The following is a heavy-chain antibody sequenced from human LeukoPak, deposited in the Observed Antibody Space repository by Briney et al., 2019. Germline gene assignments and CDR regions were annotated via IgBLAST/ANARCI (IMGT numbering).Heavy chain of an antibody. J-gene: IGHJ5*02. CDR2: ISTRDTYP. D-gene: IGHD3-22*01. Sequence: GGSLRLSCAASGFTFSSYRMSWVRQAPGKGLQWVSSISTRDTYPNYADSVKGLFTISRDNAKNTLYLQMNSLRVEDTAVYYCARGGHSSVILVASDWFDPWGQGTLVTVSP. V-gene: IGHV3-21*01. CDR1: GFTFSSYR. CDR3: ARGGHSSVILVASDWFDP.